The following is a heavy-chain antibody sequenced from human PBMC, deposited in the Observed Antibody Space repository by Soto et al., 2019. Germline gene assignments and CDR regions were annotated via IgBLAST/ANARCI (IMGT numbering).Heavy chain of an antibody. J-gene: IGHJ4*02. CDR3: ARVRVPPGTPRFDY. CDR2: IYYSGST. CDR1: GGSISSGGYY. Sequence: LSLTCTVSGGSISSGGYYWSWIRQHPGKGLEWIGYIYYSGSTYYNPSLKSRVTISVDTSKNQFSLKLSSVTAADTAVYYCARVRVPPGTPRFDYWGQGTLVTVSS. V-gene: IGHV4-31*03. D-gene: IGHD1-1*01.